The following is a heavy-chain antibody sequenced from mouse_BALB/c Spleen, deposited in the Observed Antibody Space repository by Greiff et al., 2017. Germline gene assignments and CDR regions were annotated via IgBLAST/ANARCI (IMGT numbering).Heavy chain of an antibody. V-gene: IGHV3-2*02. J-gene: IGHJ3*01. CDR2: ISYSGST. Sequence: DEKLQESGPGLVKPSQSLSLTCTVTGYSITSDYAWNWIRQFPGNILEWMGYISYSGSTSYNPSLKSRISITRDTSKNQFFLQLNSVTTEDTATYYSARSFGFAYWGQGTLVTVSA. CDR1: GYSITSDYA. CDR3: ARSFGFAY.